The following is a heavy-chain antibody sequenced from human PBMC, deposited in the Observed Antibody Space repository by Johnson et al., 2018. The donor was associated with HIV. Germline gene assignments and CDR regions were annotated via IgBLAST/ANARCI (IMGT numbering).Heavy chain of an antibody. D-gene: IGHD3-16*01. CDR3: AKVISPVDGHGFDI. CDR2: ISGDAGST. V-gene: IGHV3-23*04. Sequence: VQLVESGGGLVQPGGSLTLSCAASGFTFSNYAMSWVRRAPGKGLEWVSTISGDAGSTYYAASVRGRFTLSRDNSKNNLFLQMNSLRAEDTALYYCAKVISPVDGHGFDIWGQGTMVTVSS. CDR1: GFTFSNYA. J-gene: IGHJ3*02.